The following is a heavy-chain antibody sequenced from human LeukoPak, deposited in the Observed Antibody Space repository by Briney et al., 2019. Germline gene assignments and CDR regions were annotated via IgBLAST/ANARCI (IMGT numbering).Heavy chain of an antibody. V-gene: IGHV4-34*01. CDR3: ARGLQLAPTGYYYYGMDV. D-gene: IGHD6-13*01. Sequence: HSGSTNYNPSLKSRVTISVDTSKNQFSLKLSSVTAADTAVYYCARGLQLAPTGYYYYGMDVWDQGTTVTVSS. J-gene: IGHJ6*02. CDR2: HSGST.